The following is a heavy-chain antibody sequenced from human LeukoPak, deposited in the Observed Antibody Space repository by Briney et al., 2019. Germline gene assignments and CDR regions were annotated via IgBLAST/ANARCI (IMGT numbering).Heavy chain of an antibody. J-gene: IGHJ4*02. V-gene: IGHV3-23*01. CDR2: ISGSGGST. CDR1: GFTFSSYA. Sequence: GGSLRLSCAASGFTFSSYAMGWVRQAPGKGLEWVSAISGSGGSTYYADSVKGRFTISRDNSKNTLYLQMNSLRAEDTAVYYCARSSRGYSGYDLDYWGQGTLVTVSS. D-gene: IGHD5-12*01. CDR3: ARSSRGYSGYDLDY.